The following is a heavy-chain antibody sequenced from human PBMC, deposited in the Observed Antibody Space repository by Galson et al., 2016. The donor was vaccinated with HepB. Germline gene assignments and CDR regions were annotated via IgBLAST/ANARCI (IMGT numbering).Heavy chain of an antibody. CDR1: GFIFSGSA. Sequence: SLRLSCAASGFIFSGSAVHWVRQASGKGLEWVGRIRSKANGYATEYAASVKGRFSIPSDDSKNTAYLQMNSLKTEDTAVYYCTRLGARYFDLWGRGTLVTVSS. CDR2: IRSKANGYAT. V-gene: IGHV3-73*01. D-gene: IGHD3-16*01. CDR3: TRLGARYFDL. J-gene: IGHJ2*01.